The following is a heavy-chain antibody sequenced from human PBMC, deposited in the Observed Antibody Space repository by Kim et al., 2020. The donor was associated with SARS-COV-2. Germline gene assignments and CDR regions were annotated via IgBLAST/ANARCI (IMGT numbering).Heavy chain of an antibody. J-gene: IGHJ6*02. Sequence: SETLSLTCTVSGGSISSTSYYWGWIRQPPGKGLEWIGNIYYSGTTYYNPSLKSRVTISVDTSKNQFSLKLTSVTAADTAVYYCARHGDIILMNYYYYGLDVWGQGTTVTVSS. CDR1: GGSISSTSYY. V-gene: IGHV4-39*01. D-gene: IGHD2-8*01. CDR3: ARHGDIILMNYYYYGLDV. CDR2: IYYSGTT.